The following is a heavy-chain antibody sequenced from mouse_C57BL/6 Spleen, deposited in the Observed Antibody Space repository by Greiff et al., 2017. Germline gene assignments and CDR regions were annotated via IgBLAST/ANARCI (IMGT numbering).Heavy chain of an antibody. J-gene: IGHJ2*01. CDR1: GYTFTDYY. CDR3: ARSLEYYGCDY. D-gene: IGHD1-1*01. V-gene: IGHV1-76*01. CDR2: IYPGSGNT. Sequence: QVQLKQSGAELVRPGASVKLSCKASGYTFTDYYINWVKQRPGQGLEWIARIYPGSGNTYYNEKFKGKATLTAEKSSSTAYMQLSSLTSEDSAVYFCARSLEYYGCDYWGQGTTLTVSS.